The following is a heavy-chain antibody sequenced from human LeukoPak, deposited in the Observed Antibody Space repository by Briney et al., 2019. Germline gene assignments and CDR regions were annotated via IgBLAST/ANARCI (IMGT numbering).Heavy chain of an antibody. CDR1: GGSLTSSGFY. CDR2: IYYGGSA. J-gene: IGHJ5*02. Sequence: SDTLSLTCTVSGGSLTSSGFYWGWIRQPPGKGLEWIGNIYYGGSAYYNPSLKSRLTISVDTSNNQFSLKLSSVTAADTAVYYCARQPNIVVVDNWFDPWGQGTLVAVSS. V-gene: IGHV4-39*07. D-gene: IGHD2-15*01. CDR3: ARQPNIVVVDNWFDP.